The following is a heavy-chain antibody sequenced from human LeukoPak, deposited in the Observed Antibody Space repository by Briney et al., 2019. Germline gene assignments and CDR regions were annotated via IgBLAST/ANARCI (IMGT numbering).Heavy chain of an antibody. CDR3: ARVSVLLWFGELLSGFDP. CDR2: IKQDGSEK. CDR1: GFTFSSYW. Sequence: PGGSLRLSCAASGFTFSSYWMSWVRQAPGKGLEWVANIKQDGSEKYYVDSVKGRFTISRDNAKNSLYLQMNSLRAEDTAVYYCARVSVLLWFGELLSGFDPWGQGTLVTVSS. D-gene: IGHD3-10*01. V-gene: IGHV3-7*01. J-gene: IGHJ5*02.